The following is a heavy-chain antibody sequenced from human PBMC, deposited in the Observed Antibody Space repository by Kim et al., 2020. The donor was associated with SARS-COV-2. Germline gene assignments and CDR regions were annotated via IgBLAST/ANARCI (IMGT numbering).Heavy chain of an antibody. V-gene: IGHV3-23*01. J-gene: IGHJ6*02. CDR3: AKTIYYYYGMDV. Sequence: YYADSVKGRFTISRDNSKNTLYLQMNSLRAEDTAVYYCAKTIYYYYGMDVWGQGTTVTVSS.